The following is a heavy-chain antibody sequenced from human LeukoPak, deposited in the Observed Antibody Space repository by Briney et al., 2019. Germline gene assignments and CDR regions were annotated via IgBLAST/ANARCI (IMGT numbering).Heavy chain of an antibody. Sequence: SETLSLTCAVSGGSISSNNWWSWVRQPPGKGLEWIGEIYHSGSTNYNPSLKSRLSISVDKSKNQFSLNLSSVTAADTAIYYCARAEAAGGTFPNYFDFWGQGTLVTVSS. CDR1: GGSISSNNW. V-gene: IGHV4-4*02. CDR2: IYHSGST. D-gene: IGHD6-13*01. J-gene: IGHJ4*02. CDR3: ARAEAAGGTFPNYFDF.